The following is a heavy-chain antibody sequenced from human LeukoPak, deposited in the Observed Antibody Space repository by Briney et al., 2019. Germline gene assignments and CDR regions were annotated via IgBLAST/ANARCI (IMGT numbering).Heavy chain of an antibody. CDR1: GGSFSDYY. CDR2: ISYSGSA. V-gene: IGHV4-34*01. D-gene: IGHD3-16*01. Sequence: SETLSLTCAVYGGSFSDYYWSWIRQPPGKGLEWIGDISYSGSANYNPSLKSRVTISVDTSNNQFSLRLSSMTAADTAVYYCGGSYGYGDDYVWGYWGQGALVTVSS. J-gene: IGHJ4*02. CDR3: GGSYGYGDDYVWGY.